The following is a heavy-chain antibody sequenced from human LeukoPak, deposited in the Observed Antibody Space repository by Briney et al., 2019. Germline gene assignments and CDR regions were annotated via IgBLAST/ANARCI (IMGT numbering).Heavy chain of an antibody. J-gene: IGHJ3*02. CDR3: ARDRRVRGVMWNSKSDGFDI. D-gene: IGHD3-10*01. CDR1: GFTVNSNE. V-gene: IGHV3-38-3*01. CDR2: ISGGST. Sequence: HTGGSLRLSCAASGFTVNSNEMSWVRQAPGKGLEWVSSISGGSTHYVDSRKGRFTISRDNSKNTLYLQMNSLRAEDTAVYYCARDRRVRGVMWNSKSDGFDIWGHGTMVTVSS.